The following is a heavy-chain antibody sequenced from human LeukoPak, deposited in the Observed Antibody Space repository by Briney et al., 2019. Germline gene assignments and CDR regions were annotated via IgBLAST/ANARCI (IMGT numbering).Heavy chain of an antibody. Sequence: SETLSLTCAVSGGSINSVGYSWSWIRQPPGRGLEWIGYIYHSGSTFYNPSLKSRVTISVDTSKNQFSLKLSSVTAADTAVYYCARRGGSGGDYWGQGTLVTVSS. V-gene: IGHV4-30-2*03. CDR2: IYHSGST. CDR1: GGSINSVGYS. D-gene: IGHD6-19*01. J-gene: IGHJ4*02. CDR3: ARRGGSGGDY.